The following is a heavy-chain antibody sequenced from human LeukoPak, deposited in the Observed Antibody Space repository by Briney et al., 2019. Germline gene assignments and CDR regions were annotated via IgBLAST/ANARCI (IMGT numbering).Heavy chain of an antibody. D-gene: IGHD3-22*01. V-gene: IGHV3-33*08. Sequence: PGGSLRLSCAASGFTFSSYAMHWVRQAPGKGLEWVAVIWYDGSNKYCADSVKGRFTISRDNSKNTLYLQMNSLRAEDTAVYYCARVSPYYYDSSGYSDYWGQGTLVTVSS. CDR3: ARVSPYYYDSSGYSDY. J-gene: IGHJ4*02. CDR2: IWYDGSNK. CDR1: GFTFSSYA.